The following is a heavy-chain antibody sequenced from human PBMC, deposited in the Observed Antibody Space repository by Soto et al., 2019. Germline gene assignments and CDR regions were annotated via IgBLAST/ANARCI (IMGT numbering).Heavy chain of an antibody. D-gene: IGHD3-3*01. J-gene: IGHJ3*02. V-gene: IGHV4-34*01. CDR1: GGSFSGYY. CDR2: INHSGST. Sequence: SETLSLTCAVYGGSFSGYYWSWIRQPPGKGLEWIGEINHSGSTNYNPSLKSRVTISVDTAKNQFSLRLSSVTAADTAVYYCERDYRTIFGVVIKDALERWGQGTMVTVSS. CDR3: ERDYRTIFGVVIKDALER.